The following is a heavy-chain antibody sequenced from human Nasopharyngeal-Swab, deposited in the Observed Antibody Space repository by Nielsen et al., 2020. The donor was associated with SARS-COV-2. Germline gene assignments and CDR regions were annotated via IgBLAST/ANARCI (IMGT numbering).Heavy chain of an antibody. CDR1: GGTFSSYA. J-gene: IGHJ4*02. CDR2: IIPIFGTS. Sequence: SVKVSCQASGGTFSSYAISWVRQAPGQGLEWMGGIIPIFGTSNYAQKFQGRVTITADESTSTAYMELSSLRSEDTAVYYCARGEGSYTRSFDYWGQGTLVTVSS. CDR3: ARGEGSYTRSFDY. V-gene: IGHV1-69*13. D-gene: IGHD1-26*01.